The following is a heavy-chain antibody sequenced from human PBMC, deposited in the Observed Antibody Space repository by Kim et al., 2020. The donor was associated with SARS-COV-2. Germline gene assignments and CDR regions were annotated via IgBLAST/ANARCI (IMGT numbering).Heavy chain of an antibody. J-gene: IGHJ6*02. CDR1: GFTFDDYA. CDR3: ANGAGAYYYYGMDV. V-gene: IGHV3-9*01. Sequence: SLRLSCAASGFTFDDYAMHWVRQAPGKGLEWVSGISWNSGSIGYADSVKGRFTISRDNAKNSLYLQMNSLRAEDTALYYCANGAGAYYYYGMDVWGQGTTVTVSS. CDR2: ISWNSGSI. D-gene: IGHD2-15*01.